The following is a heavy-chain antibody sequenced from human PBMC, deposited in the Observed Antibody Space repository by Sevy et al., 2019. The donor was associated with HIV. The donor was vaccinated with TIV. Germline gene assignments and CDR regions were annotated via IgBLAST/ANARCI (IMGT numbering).Heavy chain of an antibody. D-gene: IGHD1-1*01. Sequence: GGSLRLSCAASAVTFRDSVMHWVRQASGKGLEWVGHIRTKANSYATAYTASVKGRFTISRDDLKNTAYLQMNSLKTEDTAGYYCTRLYDYNWFDPWGQGTLVTVSS. CDR3: TRLYDYNWFDP. J-gene: IGHJ5*02. CDR1: AVTFRDSV. V-gene: IGHV3-73*01. CDR2: IRTKANSYAT.